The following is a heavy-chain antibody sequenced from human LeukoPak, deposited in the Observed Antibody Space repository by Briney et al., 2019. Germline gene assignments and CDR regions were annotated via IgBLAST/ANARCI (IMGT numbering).Heavy chain of an antibody. CDR3: ARNRIAVAGLFDY. CDR1: GFTFSDYY. V-gene: IGHV3-11*01. J-gene: IGHJ4*02. CDR2: ISSSGSTI. D-gene: IGHD6-19*01. Sequence: PGGSLRLSCAASGFTFSDYYMRWIRQAPGKGLEWVSYISSSGSTIYYADSVKGRFTISRDNAKNSLYLQMNSLRAEDTAVYYCARNRIAVAGLFDYWGQGTLVTVSS.